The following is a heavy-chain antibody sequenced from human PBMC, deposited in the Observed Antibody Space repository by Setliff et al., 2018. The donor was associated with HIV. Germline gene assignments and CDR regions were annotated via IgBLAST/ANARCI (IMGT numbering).Heavy chain of an antibody. CDR1: GGSISSYY. V-gene: IGHV4-59*12. CDR3: ARDRDYYYYMDV. CDR2: IYYSGST. J-gene: IGHJ6*03. Sequence: PSETLSLTCTVSGGSISSYYWSWIRQPPGKGLEWIGYIYYSGSTNYNPSLKSRVTISVDTSKNQFSLKLSSVTVADRAVYYCARDRDYYYYMDVWGKGTTVTVSS.